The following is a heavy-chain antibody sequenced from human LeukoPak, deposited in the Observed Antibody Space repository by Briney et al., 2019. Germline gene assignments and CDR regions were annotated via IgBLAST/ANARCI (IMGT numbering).Heavy chain of an antibody. CDR3: ARGRGWDFDY. Sequence: GGSLRLSCAASGFSFSTYTMNWVRQAPGKGLDWVSYISSSSSTIYYADSVKGRFTISRDNANNSLCLQMNSLRDEDTAVYYCARGRGWDFDYWGQGTLVTVSS. CDR2: ISSSSSTI. CDR1: GFSFSTYT. D-gene: IGHD6-19*01. J-gene: IGHJ4*02. V-gene: IGHV3-48*02.